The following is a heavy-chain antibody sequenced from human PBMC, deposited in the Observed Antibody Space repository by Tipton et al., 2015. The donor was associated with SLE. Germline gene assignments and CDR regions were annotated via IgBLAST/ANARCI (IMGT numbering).Heavy chain of an antibody. D-gene: IGHD1-7*01. CDR2: IYTSGST. CDR1: GGSISSHY. J-gene: IGHJ4*02. Sequence: TLSLTCIVSGGSISSHYWSWIRQPPGKGLEWIGYIYTSGSTNYNPSLKSRVTISVDTSKNQFSLKLSSVTAADTAVYYCARGNYASYYFDYWGQGTLVTVSS. V-gene: IGHV4-4*08. CDR3: ARGNYASYYFDY.